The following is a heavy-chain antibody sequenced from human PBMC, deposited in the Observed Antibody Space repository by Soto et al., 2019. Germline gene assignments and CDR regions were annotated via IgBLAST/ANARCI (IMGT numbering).Heavy chain of an antibody. V-gene: IGHV1-69*13. D-gene: IGHD2-2*01. Sequence: SVKVSCKASGGTFSSYPISWVRQAPGQGLEWMGGIIPIFGTANYAQKFQGRVTITADESTSTAYMELSSLKSEDTAVYYCARALTSYYNWFDPWGQGTLVTVSS. CDR1: GGTFSSYP. J-gene: IGHJ5*02. CDR3: ARALTSYYNWFDP. CDR2: IIPIFGTA.